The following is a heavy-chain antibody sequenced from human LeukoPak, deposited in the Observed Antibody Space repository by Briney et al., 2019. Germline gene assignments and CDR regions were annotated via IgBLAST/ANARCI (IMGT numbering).Heavy chain of an antibody. CDR1: GGSISSYY. CDR3: ARLFSGSLDYFDY. J-gene: IGHJ4*02. D-gene: IGHD1-26*01. CDR2: IYYSGST. Sequence: SETLSLTCTVSGGSISSYYWSWIRQPPGKGLEWIGYIYYSGSTYYNPSLKSRVTISVDTSKNQFSLKLSSVTAADTAVYYCARLFSGSLDYFDYWGQGTLVTVSS. V-gene: IGHV4-59*08.